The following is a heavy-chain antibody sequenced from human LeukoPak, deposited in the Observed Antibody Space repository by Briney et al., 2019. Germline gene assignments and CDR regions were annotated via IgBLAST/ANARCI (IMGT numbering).Heavy chain of an antibody. CDR2: ISSSSSYI. CDR1: GFTFSSYS. CDR3: ARVRFWSGFYYFDY. J-gene: IGHJ4*02. V-gene: IGHV3-21*01. Sequence: GGSLRLSCAASGFTFSSYSMNWVRQAPGRGLEWVSSISSSSSYIYYADSVKGRFTISRDNAKNSLYLQMNSLRAEDTAVYYCARVRFWSGFYYFDYWGQGTLVTVSS. D-gene: IGHD3-3*01.